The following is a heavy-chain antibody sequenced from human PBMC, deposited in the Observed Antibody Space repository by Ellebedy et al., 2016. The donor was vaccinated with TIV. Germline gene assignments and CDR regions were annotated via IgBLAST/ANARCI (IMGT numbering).Heavy chain of an antibody. CDR3: AREKKYSSGWYYFDY. J-gene: IGHJ4*02. CDR1: GFTFSSYG. V-gene: IGHV3-30*03. Sequence: GESLKISCAASGFTFSSYGMHWVRQAPGKGLEWVAVISYDGSNKYYADSVKGRFTISRDNSKNTLCLQMNSLRAEDTAVYYCAREKKYSSGWYYFDYWGQGTLVTVSS. CDR2: ISYDGSNK. D-gene: IGHD6-19*01.